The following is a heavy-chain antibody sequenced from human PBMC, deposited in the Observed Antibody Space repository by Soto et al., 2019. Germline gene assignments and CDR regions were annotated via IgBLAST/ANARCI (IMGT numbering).Heavy chain of an antibody. CDR1: GGSISSGGYY. CDR2: IYYSGST. CDR3: ARGHYYGAGSYYKRYWFDP. D-gene: IGHD3-10*01. J-gene: IGHJ5*02. V-gene: IGHV4-31*03. Sequence: QVQLQESGPGLVKPSQTLSLTCPVSGGSISSGGYYWRWVRQHPGKGLEWFGYIYYSGSTYYNPSLKRRVTISVDTSKNQFSLKLSSVTAADTAVYYCARGHYYGAGSYYKRYWFDPWGQGTLVTVSS.